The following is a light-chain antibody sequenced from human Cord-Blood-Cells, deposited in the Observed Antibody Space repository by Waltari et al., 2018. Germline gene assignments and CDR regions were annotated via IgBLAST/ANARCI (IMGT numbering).Light chain of an antibody. CDR3: QQYGSSHT. Sequence: EIVLPQSPGTLSLSPGERATLSCRASQSVSSSYLAWYQQIPGQAPRLLIYGASSRATGIPDRFSCSGSGTDFTLTISRLEPEDFAVYYCQQYGSSHTFGQGTKVEIK. CDR1: QSVSSSY. CDR2: GAS. V-gene: IGKV3-20*01. J-gene: IGKJ1*01.